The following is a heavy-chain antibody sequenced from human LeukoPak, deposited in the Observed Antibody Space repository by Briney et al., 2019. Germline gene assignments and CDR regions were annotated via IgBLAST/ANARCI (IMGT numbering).Heavy chain of an antibody. Sequence: ASVKVSCKASGGTFSSYAISWVRQAPGRSLEWMGRINAGNGDAKYSQNLHDRITITRDTSASTVYMELTSLRSEDTAVYYCGKSAPSGFDPWGQGTLVTVSS. V-gene: IGHV1-3*01. CDR2: INAGNGDA. CDR3: GKSAPSGFDP. CDR1: GGTFSSYA. J-gene: IGHJ5*02.